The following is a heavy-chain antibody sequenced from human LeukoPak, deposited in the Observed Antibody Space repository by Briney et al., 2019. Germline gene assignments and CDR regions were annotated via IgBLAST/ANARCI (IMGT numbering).Heavy chain of an antibody. CDR2: IYHSGST. V-gene: IGHV4-38-2*02. CDR3: ARDSMGMITFGGVIVRDYYGMDV. Sequence: SETLSLTCTVSGYSISSGYYWGWIRQPPGKGLEWIGSIYHSGSTYYNPSLKSRVTISVDTSKNQFSLKLSSVTAADTAVYYCARDSMGMITFGGVIVRDYYGMDVWGQGTTVTVSS. J-gene: IGHJ6*02. CDR1: GYSISSGYY. D-gene: IGHD3-16*02.